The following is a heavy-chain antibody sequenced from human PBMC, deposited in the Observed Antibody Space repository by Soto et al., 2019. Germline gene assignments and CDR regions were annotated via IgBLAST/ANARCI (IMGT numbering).Heavy chain of an antibody. Sequence: QVQLQQWGAGLLKPSETLSLTCAVYGGSFSGYYWSWIRQPPGKGLGWIGEINHSGSTNYNPSLKSRVTISVDTSKNQFSLKLSSVTAADTAVYYCARGGWIRYYYYYYGMDVWGQGTTVTVSS. D-gene: IGHD5-12*01. V-gene: IGHV4-34*01. J-gene: IGHJ6*02. CDR2: INHSGST. CDR3: ARGGWIRYYYYYYGMDV. CDR1: GGSFSGYY.